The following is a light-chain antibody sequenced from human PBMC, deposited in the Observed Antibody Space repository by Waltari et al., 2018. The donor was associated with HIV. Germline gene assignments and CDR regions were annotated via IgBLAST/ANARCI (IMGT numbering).Light chain of an antibody. J-gene: IGKJ1*01. CDR2: WAS. V-gene: IGKV4-1*01. CDR1: QSVLYDSKNENY. Sequence: IVMTQSPASLAVSLGERATINCRSSQSVLYDSKNENYLSWYQQKPGQPPKLLLYWASTRESGVPDRFSGSGSGTDFTLTISSLQAEDVAVYYCQQYFDTPTFGQGTKVEIK. CDR3: QQYFDTPT.